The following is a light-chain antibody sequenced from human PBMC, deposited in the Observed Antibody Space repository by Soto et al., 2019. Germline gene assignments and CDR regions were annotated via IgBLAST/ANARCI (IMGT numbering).Light chain of an antibody. CDR3: QTWGTGSVV. J-gene: IGLJ2*01. CDR1: SGHSSYA. CDR2: LNSDGSH. V-gene: IGLV4-69*01. Sequence: QLVLTQSPSASASLGASVKLTCTLSSGHSSYAIAWHQQQPEKGPRYLMKLNSDGSHNKGDGIPDRFSGSSSGAERYLTISSRQSEDEADYYCQTWGTGSVVFGGGTKVTVL.